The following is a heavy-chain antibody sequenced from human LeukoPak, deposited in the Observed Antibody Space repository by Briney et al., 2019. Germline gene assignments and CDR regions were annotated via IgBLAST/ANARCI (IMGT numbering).Heavy chain of an antibody. V-gene: IGHV1-46*01. CDR2: INPSGGSR. CDR1: GYTFTSYY. CDR3: TRAYCSGGRCFTDY. J-gene: IGHJ4*02. Sequence: GASVKVSCQASGYTFTSYYMHWVRQAPGQGLEWMGIINPSGGSRSYAQKFQGRVTMTRDTSTSTVYMELSRLRSDDTAVYYCTRAYCSGGRCFTDYWGQGTLVTVSS. D-gene: IGHD2-15*01.